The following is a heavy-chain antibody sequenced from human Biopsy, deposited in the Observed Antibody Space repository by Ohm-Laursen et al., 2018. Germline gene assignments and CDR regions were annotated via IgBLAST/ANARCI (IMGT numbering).Heavy chain of an antibody. J-gene: IGHJ1*01. CDR1: GGTFSNYG. CDR3: ATKLTGYFHH. CDR2: NIPILGTG. D-gene: IGHD3-9*01. Sequence: SVKVSCKAPGGTFSNYGVNWVRQAPGQGLEWLGGNIPILGTGNYAQKFQDRVTVAADTSTSTATMELRSLRSDDTAVYYRATKLTGYFHHWGQGTLVIVSS. V-gene: IGHV1-69*06.